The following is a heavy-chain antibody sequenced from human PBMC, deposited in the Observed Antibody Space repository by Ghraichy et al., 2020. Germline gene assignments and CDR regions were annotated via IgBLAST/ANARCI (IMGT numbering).Heavy chain of an antibody. D-gene: IGHD3-16*01. CDR3: AKGGRTYSFDY. CDR2: ITSSGGTT. J-gene: IGHJ4*02. Sequence: GGSLRLSCAASGFTFSDRAMSWVRQAPGKGLECVSTITSSGGTTYSADSVKGRFTISRDNSKNTLFLQMNSLRVEDTAIYYCAKGGRTYSFDYWGQGTLVTVSS. CDR1: GFTFSDRA. V-gene: IGHV3-23*01.